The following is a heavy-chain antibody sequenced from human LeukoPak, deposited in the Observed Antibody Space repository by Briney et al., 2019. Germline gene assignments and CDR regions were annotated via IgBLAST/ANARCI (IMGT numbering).Heavy chain of an antibody. CDR3: ASLGVGSGDPEVDY. CDR1: GGSISSYY. CDR2: IYYSGST. D-gene: IGHD3-10*01. Sequence: SETLSLTCTVSGGSISSYYWSWIRQPPGKGLEWIGDIYYSGSTNYNPSLKSRVTISVDTSNNQFSLRLSSVTAADTAVYYCASLGVGSGDPEVDYWGQGTLVTVSS. J-gene: IGHJ4*02. V-gene: IGHV4-59*12.